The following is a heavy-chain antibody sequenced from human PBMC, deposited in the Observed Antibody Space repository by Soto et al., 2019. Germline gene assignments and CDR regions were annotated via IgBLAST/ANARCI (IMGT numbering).Heavy chain of an antibody. J-gene: IGHJ6*02. V-gene: IGHV1-18*04. CDR1: GYTFTSYG. Sequence: GASVKVSCKASGYTFTSYGISWVRQAPGQGLEWMGWISAYNGNTNYAQKLQGRVTMTTDTSTSTAYMELRSLRSDDTAVYYCARNSYDFWSGYYADRPGYGMDVWGQGTMVTVSS. CDR3: ARNSYDFWSGYYADRPGYGMDV. CDR2: ISAYNGNT. D-gene: IGHD3-3*01.